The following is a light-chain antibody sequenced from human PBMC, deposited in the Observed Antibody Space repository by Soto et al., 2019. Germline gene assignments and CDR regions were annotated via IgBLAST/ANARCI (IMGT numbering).Light chain of an antibody. Sequence: QAVVTQPASVSGSPGQSITISCTGTSSDVGSYNFVSWYQQHPGKAPKLMIYEANKRPSGVSNRFSASKSGNTASLTISGLQAEDEADYYCCSYARSSTPWVFGGGTKLTVL. CDR2: EAN. V-gene: IGLV2-23*01. CDR3: CSYARSSTPWV. CDR1: SSDVGSYNF. J-gene: IGLJ3*02.